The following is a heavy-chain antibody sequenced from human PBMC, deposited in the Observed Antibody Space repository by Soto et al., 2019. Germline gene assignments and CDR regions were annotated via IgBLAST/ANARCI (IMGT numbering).Heavy chain of an antibody. V-gene: IGHV4-4*02. CDR2: IYHSGST. CDR1: GGSISSTNW. J-gene: IGHJ4*02. Sequence: SETLSLTCAVSGGSISSTNWWSWVRQTPGKGLEWIGSIYHSGSTYYNPSLKSRVTISVDTSKNQFSLKLSSVTAADTAVYYCARVRYDGYFDYWGQGTLVTVSS. CDR3: ARVRYDGYFDY. D-gene: IGHD3-16*02.